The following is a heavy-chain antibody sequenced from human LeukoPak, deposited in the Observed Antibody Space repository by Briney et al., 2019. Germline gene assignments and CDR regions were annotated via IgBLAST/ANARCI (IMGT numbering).Heavy chain of an antibody. J-gene: IGHJ3*02. Sequence: SETLSLTCTVSGGSISNYFWSWIRQPPGKGLEWIGFIHYSGSTTYNPSLKSRATILVDTSNNQFSLDLTSVTAADTAVYYCAITNYGDATSDAFDIWGQGTMVTVSS. D-gene: IGHD4-17*01. CDR2: IHYSGST. CDR3: AITNYGDATSDAFDI. CDR1: GGSISNYF. V-gene: IGHV4-59*01.